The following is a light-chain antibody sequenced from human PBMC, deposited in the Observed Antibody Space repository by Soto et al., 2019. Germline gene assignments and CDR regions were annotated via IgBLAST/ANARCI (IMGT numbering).Light chain of an antibody. Sequence: EIVLTQFPGALSLSPGARVTLPCRASQTVSNTYLAWYQQKSGEAPKFHIDGASNRATGIPDRFSGSGSETDFTLTISRVEPEDFAVYYCQLHGALAPTVGGGTKVEIK. CDR3: QLHGALAPT. V-gene: IGKV3-20*01. CDR1: QTVSNTY. CDR2: GAS. J-gene: IGKJ4*01.